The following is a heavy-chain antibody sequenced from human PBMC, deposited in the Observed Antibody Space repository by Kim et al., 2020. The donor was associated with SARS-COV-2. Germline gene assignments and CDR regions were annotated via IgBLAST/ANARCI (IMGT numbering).Heavy chain of an antibody. Sequence: GGSLRLSCAASGFTFSSYGMHWVRQAPGKGLEWVAVIWYDGSNKYYADSVKGRFTISRDNSKNTLYLQMNSLRAEDTAVYYCARSRPYYDFWSGYYIGAFGIWGQGTMVTVSS. CDR3: ARSRPYYDFWSGYYIGAFGI. V-gene: IGHV3-33*01. CDR1: GFTFSSYG. CDR2: IWYDGSNK. J-gene: IGHJ3*02. D-gene: IGHD3-3*01.